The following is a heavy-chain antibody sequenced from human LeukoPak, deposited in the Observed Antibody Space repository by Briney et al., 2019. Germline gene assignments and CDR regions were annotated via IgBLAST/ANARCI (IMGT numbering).Heavy chain of an antibody. CDR3: ASWDTAMVMDY. D-gene: IGHD5-18*01. CDR2: IIPIFGTA. Sequence: SVKVSCKASGGTFSSYAISWVRQAPGQGLEWMGGIIPIFGTANYAQKFQGRVTITADESASTAYMELSSLRSEDTAVYYCASWDTAMVMDYWGQGTLVTVSS. V-gene: IGHV1-69*13. J-gene: IGHJ4*02. CDR1: GGTFSSYA.